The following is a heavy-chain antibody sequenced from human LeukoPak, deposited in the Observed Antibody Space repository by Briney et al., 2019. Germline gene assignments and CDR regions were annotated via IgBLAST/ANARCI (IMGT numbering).Heavy chain of an antibody. D-gene: IGHD2-2*01. Sequence: SETLSLTCTVSGGSISSYYWSWIRQPPGKGLEWIGYIYYSGSTNYNPSLKSRVTISVDTSKNQFSLKLSSVTAADTAVYYCARGVPAPGLFDPWGQGTLVTVSS. J-gene: IGHJ5*02. CDR2: IYYSGST. V-gene: IGHV4-59*01. CDR3: ARGVPAPGLFDP. CDR1: GGSISSYY.